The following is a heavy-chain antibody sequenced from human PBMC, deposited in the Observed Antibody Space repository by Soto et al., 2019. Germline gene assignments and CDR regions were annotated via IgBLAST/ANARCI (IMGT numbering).Heavy chain of an antibody. Sequence: QVQLVESGGGVVQPGRSLRLSCAASGFTFTTYTMQWVRQAPGKGLEWVSLIWNDGSKKYYADSVKGRFTISRDDAKNTIHLDMLNLRAEDTAVYYCAKGPAQTSNDDVGPLDYWGQGTLVTVSS. CDR3: AKGPAQTSNDDVGPLDY. CDR1: GFTFTTYT. D-gene: IGHD3-3*01. CDR2: IWNDGSKK. J-gene: IGHJ4*02. V-gene: IGHV3-33*06.